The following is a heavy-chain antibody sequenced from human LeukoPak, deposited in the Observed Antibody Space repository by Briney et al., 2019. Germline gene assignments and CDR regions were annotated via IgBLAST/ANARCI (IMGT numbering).Heavy chain of an antibody. J-gene: IGHJ4*02. CDR2: IYYSGST. V-gene: IGHV4-61*01. CDR3: ARVVYYDILVFDY. CDR1: GGSVSSGSYY. D-gene: IGHD3-9*01. Sequence: SVTLSLTCTVSGGSVSSGSYYWSWIRQPPGKRLERIGYIYYSGSTNYNPSLKSRVTISVDTSKNQFSLKLSSVTAADTAVYYCARVVYYDILVFDYWGQGTLVTVSS.